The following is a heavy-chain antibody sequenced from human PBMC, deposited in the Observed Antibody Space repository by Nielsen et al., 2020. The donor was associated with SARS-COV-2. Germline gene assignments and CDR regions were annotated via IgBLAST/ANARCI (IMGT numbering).Heavy chain of an antibody. CDR2: IIPIFGTA. Sequence: SVKVSCKASGYTFTSYGISWVRQAPGQGLEWMGGIIPIFGTASYAQKFQGRVTITADKSTSTAYMELSSLRSEDTAVYYCASLGPRGTENDYWGQGTLVTVSS. CDR3: ASLGPRGTENDY. J-gene: IGHJ4*02. V-gene: IGHV1-69*06. CDR1: GYTFTSYG. D-gene: IGHD1-26*01.